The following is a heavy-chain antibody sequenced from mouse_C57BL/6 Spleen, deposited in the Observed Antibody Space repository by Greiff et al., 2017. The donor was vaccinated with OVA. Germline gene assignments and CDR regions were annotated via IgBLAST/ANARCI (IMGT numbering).Heavy chain of an antibody. CDR1: GYAFSSYW. D-gene: IGHD1-1*01. CDR2: IYPGDGDT. J-gene: IGHJ4*01. Sequence: QVQLQQSGAELVKPGASVKISCKASGYAFSSYWMNWVKQRPGKGLEWIGQIYPGDGDTNYNGKFKGKATLTAAKSSSTAYMQLSSLTSEDSAVYFCAREGYYGSSLYYAMDYWGQGTSVTVSS. V-gene: IGHV1-80*01. CDR3: AREGYYGSSLYYAMDY.